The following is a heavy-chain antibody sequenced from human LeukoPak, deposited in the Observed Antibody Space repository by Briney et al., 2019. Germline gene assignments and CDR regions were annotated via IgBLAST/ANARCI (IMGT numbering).Heavy chain of an antibody. D-gene: IGHD4-17*01. Sequence: GGSLRLSCAASGFTFSSYAMSWVRQVPGKGLEWVSSISGSGGRTYYANSVKGRFTISRDNSKNTLYLQMNSLRAEDTAVYYCATTVTTRVDYWGQGTLVTVSS. CDR2: ISGSGGRT. J-gene: IGHJ4*02. CDR3: ATTVTTRVDY. CDR1: GFTFSSYA. V-gene: IGHV3-23*01.